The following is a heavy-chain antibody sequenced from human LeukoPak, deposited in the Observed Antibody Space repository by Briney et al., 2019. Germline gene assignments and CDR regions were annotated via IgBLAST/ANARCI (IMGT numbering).Heavy chain of an antibody. CDR3: ARSMDTAMAYGG. J-gene: IGHJ4*02. V-gene: IGHV4-59*01. Sequence: SETLSLTCTVSGGSISSYYWSWIRQPPGKGLEWIGYIYYSGSTNYNPSLKSRVTISVDTSKNQFSLKLSSVTAADTAVYYCARSMDTAMAYGGWGQGTLVTVSS. CDR1: GGSISSYY. D-gene: IGHD5-18*01. CDR2: IYYSGST.